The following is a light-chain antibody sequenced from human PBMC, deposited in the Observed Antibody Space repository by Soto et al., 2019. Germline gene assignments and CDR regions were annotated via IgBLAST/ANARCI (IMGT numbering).Light chain of an antibody. CDR1: SSNIGSNV. CDR2: NNN. CDR3: AAWDDSLNGVL. Sequence: QAVVTQPPSASGTPGQRVTISCSGSSSNIGSNVVNWYQQLPGTAPKLPIYNNNQRPSGVPDRFSGSKSGTSASLAISGLQSEDETDYYCAAWDDSLNGVLFGGGTKVTVL. J-gene: IGLJ2*01. V-gene: IGLV1-44*01.